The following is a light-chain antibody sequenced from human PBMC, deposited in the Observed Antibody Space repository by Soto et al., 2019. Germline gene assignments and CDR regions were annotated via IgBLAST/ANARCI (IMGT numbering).Light chain of an antibody. V-gene: IGKV1-5*01. CDR3: QQYHSYYPWT. J-gene: IGKJ1*01. Sequence: DIQMTQSPSTLSASVGDRVTITCRASQSISSWAAWYQQKPGKAPKLLIYDASSLESGVPSRFSGSGSGTDFSLTISSLQPDDFATYYCQQYHSYYPWTFGQGTKVDIK. CDR1: QSISSW. CDR2: DAS.